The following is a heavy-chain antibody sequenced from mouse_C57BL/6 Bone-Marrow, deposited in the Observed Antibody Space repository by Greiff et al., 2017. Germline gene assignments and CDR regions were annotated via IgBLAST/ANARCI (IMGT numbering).Heavy chain of an antibody. D-gene: IGHD1-1*01. Sequence: EVQRVESGGGLVQPGGSMKLSCAASGFTFSDAWMDWVRQSPEKGLEWVAEIRNKANNHATYYAESVKGRFTISRDDSKSSVYLQMNSLRAEDTGIYYCTGGSSYYYAMDYWGQGTSVTVSS. CDR3: TGGSSYYYAMDY. CDR1: GFTFSDAW. J-gene: IGHJ4*01. V-gene: IGHV6-6*01. CDR2: IRNKANNHAT.